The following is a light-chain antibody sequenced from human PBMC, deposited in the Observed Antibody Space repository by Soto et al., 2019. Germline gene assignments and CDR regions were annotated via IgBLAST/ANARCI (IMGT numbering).Light chain of an antibody. CDR1: ALPKQY. CDR2: KDT. J-gene: IGLJ2*01. V-gene: IGLV3-25*03. Sequence: SYELTQPPSVSVSPGQTARITCSGDALPKQYAYWYQQKPGQAPVLVIYKDTERPSGIPERFSGSSSGTTVTLIISGVQAEDEADYYCQSADSSDTYVLFGGGTKLTVL. CDR3: QSADSSDTYVL.